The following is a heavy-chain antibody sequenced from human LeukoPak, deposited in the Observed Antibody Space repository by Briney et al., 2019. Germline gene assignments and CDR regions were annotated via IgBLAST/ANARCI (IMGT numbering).Heavy chain of an antibody. CDR2: IYTSGTT. D-gene: IGHD6-13*01. V-gene: IGHV4-4*07. Sequence: SETLSLTCTVSGGSISDYYWSWIRQPAGKGLEWIGRIYTSGTTHYNPSLKSRVTMSVDTSKNQFSLNLSSVTAADTAVYYYARFSSIAAAFDYWGLGTLVTVSS. CDR1: GGSISDYY. J-gene: IGHJ4*02. CDR3: ARFSSIAAAFDY.